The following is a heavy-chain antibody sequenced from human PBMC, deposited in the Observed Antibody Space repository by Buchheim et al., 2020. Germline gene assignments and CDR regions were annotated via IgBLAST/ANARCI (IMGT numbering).Heavy chain of an antibody. V-gene: IGHV4-31*03. CDR1: GGSISSGGYY. CDR2: IYYSGST. Sequence: QVQLQESGPGLVKPSQTLSLTCTVSGGSISSGGYYWSWIRQHPGKGLEWIGYIYYSGSTYYNPSLKSRVTISVDTSKNQFSLKLSSVTAADTAVYYCARVRLLWFRDPPHNYYYYYGMDVWGQGTT. J-gene: IGHJ6*02. CDR3: ARVRLLWFRDPPHNYYYYYGMDV. D-gene: IGHD3-10*01.